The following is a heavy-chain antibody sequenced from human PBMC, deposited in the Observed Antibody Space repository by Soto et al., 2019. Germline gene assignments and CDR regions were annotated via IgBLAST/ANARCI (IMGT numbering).Heavy chain of an antibody. J-gene: IGHJ3*02. CDR1: GGSISGYY. V-gene: IGHV4-59*01. CDR3: ATYGVWRAAAGYDAIDI. CDR2: IYYSGST. Sequence: SETLSLTCTVSGGSISGYYWSWIRQPPGKGLEWIGYIYYSGSTDYNPSLKSRVTISVDTSKNQFSLKLSSVTAADTAVYYCATYGVWRAAAGYDAIDIWGQGTMVTVSS. D-gene: IGHD6-13*01.